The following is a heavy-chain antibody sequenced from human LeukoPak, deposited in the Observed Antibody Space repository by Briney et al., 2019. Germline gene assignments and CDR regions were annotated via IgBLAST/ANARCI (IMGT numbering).Heavy chain of an antibody. D-gene: IGHD3-22*01. CDR1: GYTVINYG. J-gene: IGHJ4*02. CDR2: ISSYNANT. Sequence: GASVKVSCKTSGYTVINYGLSWVRQAPGQGLEWMGWISSYNANTNYAQKLRGRITMTIDTSTSTAYMELRSLTSDDTAVYYCARDEPAYDSTGYYYYWGQGSLVIVSS. V-gene: IGHV1-18*01. CDR3: ARDEPAYDSTGYYYY.